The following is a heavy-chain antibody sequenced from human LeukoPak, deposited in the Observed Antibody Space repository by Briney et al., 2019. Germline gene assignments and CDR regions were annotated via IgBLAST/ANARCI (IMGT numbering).Heavy chain of an antibody. D-gene: IGHD2-8*02. CDR1: GGSISGTTRN. J-gene: IGHJ6*03. Sequence: PSETLSLTCSVSGGSISGTTRNWGWIRQPPGKGLEWIATIYYSESTKKSPSLKSRVTISLDTSRNQFSLKLSSVTAADTAVYYCARGRRKFCTGSHCYYYYYYMDVWGTGTPVTVSS. CDR2: IYYSEST. CDR3: ARGRRKFCTGSHCYYYYYYMDV. V-gene: IGHV4-39*01.